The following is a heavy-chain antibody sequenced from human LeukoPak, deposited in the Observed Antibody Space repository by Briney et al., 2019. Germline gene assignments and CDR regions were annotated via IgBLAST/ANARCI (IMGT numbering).Heavy chain of an antibody. CDR1: GFTFSSYS. D-gene: IGHD1-20*01. V-gene: IGHV3-21*01. Sequence: GGSLRLSCAASGFTFSSYSMNWVRQAPGKGLEWVSSISSSSSYIYYADSVKGRFTISRDNAKNSLYLQMSSLRAEDTAVYYCARAHYNWNEPPFDHWGQGVLVTVSS. CDR2: ISSSSSYI. CDR3: ARAHYNWNEPPFDH. J-gene: IGHJ4*02.